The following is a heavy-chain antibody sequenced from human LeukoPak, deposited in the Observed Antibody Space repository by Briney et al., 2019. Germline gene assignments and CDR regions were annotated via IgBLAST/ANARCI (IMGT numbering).Heavy chain of an antibody. D-gene: IGHD3-9*01. CDR2: INPNSGDT. CDR1: GYTFTGYY. CDR3: AREATGDGFEF. V-gene: IGHV1-2*02. J-gene: IGHJ3*01. Sequence: ASVKVSCKASGYTFTGYYMHWVRQAPGQGLEWMGWINPNSGDTNYAQNLQGRVTMTRDTSISTAYMEVSRLRSDDTAVYYCAREATGDGFEFWGQGTMVTVSS.